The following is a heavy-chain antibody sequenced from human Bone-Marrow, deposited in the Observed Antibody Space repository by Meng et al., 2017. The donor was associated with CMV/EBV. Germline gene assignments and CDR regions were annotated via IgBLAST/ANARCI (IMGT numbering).Heavy chain of an antibody. CDR2: INHSGST. D-gene: IGHD2-2*02. Sequence: SETLSLTCAVYGGSFSGYYWSWIRQPPGKGLEWIGEINHSGSTNYNPSLKSRVTISVDTSKIQFSLKLSSVTAADTAVYYCARDRRVVVVPAAIRGGWFDPSGQGTLVTVSS. V-gene: IGHV4-34*01. CDR1: GGSFSGYY. CDR3: ARDRRVVVVPAAIRGGWFDP. J-gene: IGHJ5*02.